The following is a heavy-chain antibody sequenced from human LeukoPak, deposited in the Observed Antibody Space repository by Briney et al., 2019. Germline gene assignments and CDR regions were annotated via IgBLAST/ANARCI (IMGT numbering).Heavy chain of an antibody. J-gene: IGHJ4*02. V-gene: IGHV3-48*01. CDR1: GFTFSSYS. CDR2: ISSSSSTI. CDR3: ARDLRSGWDY. Sequence: GGSLRLSCAASGFTFSSYSMNWVRQAPGKGLEWVSYISSSSSTIYYADSVKGRFTISRDNAKNSLYLQMNSLRAEDTAVYYCARDLRSGWDYWGQGTLVTVSS. D-gene: IGHD6-19*01.